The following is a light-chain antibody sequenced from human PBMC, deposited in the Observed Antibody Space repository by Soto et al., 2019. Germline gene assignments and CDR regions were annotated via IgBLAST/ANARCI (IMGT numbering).Light chain of an antibody. Sequence: DIEMTQSASTLSASVGDRVTITCRASETIRRWLAWYQQRPGKAPKVLIYDSSTLESGVPARFSGSGSETEFTLTISSLQPEDSATYYCQHYNSDPWTFGQGTKVDIK. V-gene: IGKV1-5*01. J-gene: IGKJ1*01. CDR1: ETIRRW. CDR2: DSS. CDR3: QHYNSDPWT.